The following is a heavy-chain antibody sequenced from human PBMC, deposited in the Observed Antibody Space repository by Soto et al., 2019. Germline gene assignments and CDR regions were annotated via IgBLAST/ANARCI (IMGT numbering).Heavy chain of an antibody. CDR2: ISAYNGNT. D-gene: IGHD6-13*01. J-gene: IGHJ4*02. V-gene: IGHV1-18*01. Sequence: ASVKVSCKASGYTFTSYGISWVRQAPGQGLEWMGWISAYNGNTNYAQKLQGRVTMTTDTSTSTVYMELRSLRSDDTAVYYCARDPGYSSSWYQEDYFDYWGQGTLVTVSS. CDR1: GYTFTSYG. CDR3: ARDPGYSSSWYQEDYFDY.